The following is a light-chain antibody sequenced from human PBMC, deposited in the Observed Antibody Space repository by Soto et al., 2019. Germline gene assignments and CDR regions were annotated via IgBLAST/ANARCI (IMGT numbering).Light chain of an antibody. CDR1: TSDVGGYNF. Sequence: QSVLTQPASVSGSPGQSITISCTGTTSDVGGYNFVSWYQLYPGKAPKLMIFEVSNRPSGVSNRFSGSKSGNTASLTISGLQAEDEADYYCSSYTSSGTRVFGTGTKLTVL. J-gene: IGLJ1*01. CDR2: EVS. CDR3: SSYTSSGTRV. V-gene: IGLV2-14*01.